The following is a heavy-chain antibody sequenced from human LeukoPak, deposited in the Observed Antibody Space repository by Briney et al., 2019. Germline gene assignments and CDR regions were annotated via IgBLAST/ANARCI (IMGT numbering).Heavy chain of an antibody. J-gene: IGHJ4*02. CDR3: ARDALPWWLGGYFDY. V-gene: IGHV1-18*04. CDR1: GYTFTSYG. Sequence: GASVKVSCKASGYTFTSYGISWVRQAPGQGLEWMGWISAYNGNTNYAQKLQGRATMTTDTSTSTAYMELRSLRSDDTAVYYCARDALPWWLGGYFDYWGQGTLVTVSS. D-gene: IGHD6-19*01. CDR2: ISAYNGNT.